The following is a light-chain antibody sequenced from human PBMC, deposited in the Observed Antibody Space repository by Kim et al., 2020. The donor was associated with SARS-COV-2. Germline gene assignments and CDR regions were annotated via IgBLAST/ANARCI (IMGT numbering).Light chain of an antibody. V-gene: IGLV1-47*01. CDR1: TPTIGNNY. J-gene: IGLJ2*01. Sequence: GPPGRRGPLPCSGRTPTIGNNYVSWYHHLPGTAPKLLIYRNDQRPSGVPDRFSGSKSGTSASLVISGLRSEDEADYYCAAWDDSLIFGGGTQLTVL. CDR2: RND. CDR3: AAWDDSLI.